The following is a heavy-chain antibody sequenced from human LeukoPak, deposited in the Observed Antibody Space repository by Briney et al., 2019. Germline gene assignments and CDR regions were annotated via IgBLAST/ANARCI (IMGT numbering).Heavy chain of an antibody. J-gene: IGHJ5*02. CDR1: GFTLSSYG. V-gene: IGHV3-30*02. D-gene: IGHD5-18*01. Sequence: GGTLRLSCAASGFTLSSYGMHWVRQAPGKGLEWVAFIRYDGSKKYYADSVKGRFTISTDNSKNTLYLQMNSLRAEDTAVYYCAKDHLRDTWIQLWSWGQGTLVTVSS. CDR3: AKDHLRDTWIQLWS. CDR2: IRYDGSKK.